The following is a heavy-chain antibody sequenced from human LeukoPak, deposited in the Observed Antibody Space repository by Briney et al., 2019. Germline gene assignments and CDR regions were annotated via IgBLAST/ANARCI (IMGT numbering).Heavy chain of an antibody. Sequence: ASVKVSCKASGSSFNRYAISWVRQAPGQGLEWMGGIIPMFRTPNYAQKFKGRVTITADESTSTAYMELRSLRSEDTALYYGARSAGGVPHCGGDCYSPPSHYYYMDVWGKGTTVTVSS. CDR3: ARSAGGVPHCGGDCYSPPSHYYYMDV. D-gene: IGHD2-21*01. CDR1: GSSFNRYA. V-gene: IGHV1-69*13. CDR2: IIPMFRTP. J-gene: IGHJ6*03.